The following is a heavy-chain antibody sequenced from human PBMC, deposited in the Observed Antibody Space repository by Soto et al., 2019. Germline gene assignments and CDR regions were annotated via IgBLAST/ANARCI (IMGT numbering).Heavy chain of an antibody. V-gene: IGHV3-23*01. CDR3: AKDVHYDSSGGLDY. Sequence: EVRLLESGGGLEQPGGSRRLSCTTSGFTFDNFAMSWVRQAPGRGLEWVSAISGGGGGRYYADSVKGRFIISRDNSKNTVYLQVNGLRIEDTAVYYCAKDVHYDSSGGLDYWGQGTLVTVSS. D-gene: IGHD3-22*01. J-gene: IGHJ4*02. CDR1: GFTFDNFA. CDR2: ISGGGGGR.